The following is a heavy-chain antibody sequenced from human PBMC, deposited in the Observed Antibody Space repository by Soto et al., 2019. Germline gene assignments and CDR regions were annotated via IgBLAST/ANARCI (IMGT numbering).Heavy chain of an antibody. CDR2: IKSKTDGGTT. Sequence: PGGSLRLACAASGVTFSNAWMSWVRQAPGKGLEWVGRIKSKTDGGTTDYAAPVKGRFTISRDDSKNTLYLQMNSLKTEDTAVYYCTTDLTFGGVIVIPGLYLDYWGQGTLVTVSS. CDR1: GVTFSNAW. CDR3: TTDLTFGGVIVIPGLYLDY. J-gene: IGHJ4*02. V-gene: IGHV3-15*01. D-gene: IGHD3-16*02.